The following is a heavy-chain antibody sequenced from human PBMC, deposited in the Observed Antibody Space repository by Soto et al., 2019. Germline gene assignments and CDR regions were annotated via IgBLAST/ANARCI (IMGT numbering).Heavy chain of an antibody. J-gene: IGHJ3*02. CDR3: AREGTVGGFDI. D-gene: IGHD1-1*01. CDR1: GFVFSSYD. V-gene: IGHV3-13*05. CDR2: IANTGDP. Sequence: EVQLEESGGGLVQRGGSLRLSCAASGFVFSSYDMHWDRHTTGAGLEWVSVIANTGDPYYSDSVKGRFTISRDNAKNALYLQMNSLRFGDSAMYYCAREGTVGGFDIWGQGTKVTVSS.